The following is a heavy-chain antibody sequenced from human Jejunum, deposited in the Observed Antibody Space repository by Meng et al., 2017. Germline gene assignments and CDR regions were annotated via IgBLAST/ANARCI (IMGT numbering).Heavy chain of an antibody. CDR1: GFAALTNY. D-gene: IGHD6-19*01. Sequence: LKISCAASGFAALTNYMSWVRQAPRKGLGWVSVMYSGGNTYYADSVKGRFTISRDNSKNTLFLQMNGLRVEDTAIYYCARDWVAVTDWGQGTLFTVSS. J-gene: IGHJ4*02. CDR2: MYSGGNT. CDR3: ARDWVAVTD. V-gene: IGHV3-53*01.